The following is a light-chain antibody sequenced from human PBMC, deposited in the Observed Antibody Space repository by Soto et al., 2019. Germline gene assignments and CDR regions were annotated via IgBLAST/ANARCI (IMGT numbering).Light chain of an antibody. CDR1: QSIGSN. CDR3: QHYNTWSLIT. Sequence: EIVMTQSPATLSVSPGDTATLSCRASQSIGSNVGWYQQKPGQAPRLLIYGASTRATGISARFSGSGSGTEISLTSSILQLEYLTVYYCQHYNTWSLITFGPGTRLEIK. V-gene: IGKV3-15*01. CDR2: GAS. J-gene: IGKJ5*01.